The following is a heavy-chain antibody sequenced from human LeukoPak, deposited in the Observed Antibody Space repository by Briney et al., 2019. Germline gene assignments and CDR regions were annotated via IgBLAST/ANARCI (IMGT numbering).Heavy chain of an antibody. V-gene: IGHV3-23*01. CDR1: GFTFSTSA. CDR2: ISASGGST. Sequence: GGSLRLSCAASGFTFSTSAMTWVRQAPGKGLEWISAISASGGSTYYADSVKGRFTISRDNSKNTLFLQMNSLRAEDTAVYYCGNRGATSRYYDYWGQGTLDSVSS. J-gene: IGHJ4*02. D-gene: IGHD3-22*01. CDR3: GNRGATSRYYDY.